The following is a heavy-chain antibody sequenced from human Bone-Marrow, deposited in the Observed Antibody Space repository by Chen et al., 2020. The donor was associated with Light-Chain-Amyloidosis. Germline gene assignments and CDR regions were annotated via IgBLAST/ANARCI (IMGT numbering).Heavy chain of an antibody. CDR1: GFTFSSYG. J-gene: IGHJ4*02. CDR3: AKGGSGLVGY. D-gene: IGHD1-26*01. Sequence: QVQLVESGGGVVQPGGSLRLSCAASGFTFSSYGMHWVRQAPAKGLEWVAFIRYDGSNKYYADSVKGRFTISRDNSKNTLYLQMNSLRAEDTAVYYCAKGGSGLVGYWGQGTLVTVSS. V-gene: IGHV3-30*02. CDR2: IRYDGSNK.